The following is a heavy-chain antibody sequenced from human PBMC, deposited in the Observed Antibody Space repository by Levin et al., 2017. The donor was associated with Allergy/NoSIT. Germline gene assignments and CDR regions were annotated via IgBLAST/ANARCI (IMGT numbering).Heavy chain of an antibody. J-gene: IGHJ5*02. V-gene: IGHV1-69*01. CDR3: ARAGCSSTSCYFGDNWFDP. CDR2: IIPIFGTA. CDR1: GGTFSSYA. Sequence: KISCKASGGTFSSYAISWVRQAPGQGLEWMGGIIPIFGTANYAQKFQGRVTITADESTSTAFMELSSLRSEDPAVYYCARAGCSSTSCYFGDNWFDPWGQGTLVTVSS. D-gene: IGHD2-2*01.